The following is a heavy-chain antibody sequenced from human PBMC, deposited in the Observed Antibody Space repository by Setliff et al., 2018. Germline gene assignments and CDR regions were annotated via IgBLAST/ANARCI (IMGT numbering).Heavy chain of an antibody. CDR2: IKGQTDGGTT. Sequence: PGGSLRLSCAAPELIFSHTWMNWVRQAPGKGLEWVGRIKGQTDGGTTDYAAPVKGRFSISRDDSKNTVYLRMNSLKTEDTAVYYCTTEGAVVTAICFDYWGQGTLVTVSS. D-gene: IGHD2-21*02. V-gene: IGHV3-15*01. CDR3: TTEGAVVTAICFDY. J-gene: IGHJ4*02. CDR1: ELIFSHTW.